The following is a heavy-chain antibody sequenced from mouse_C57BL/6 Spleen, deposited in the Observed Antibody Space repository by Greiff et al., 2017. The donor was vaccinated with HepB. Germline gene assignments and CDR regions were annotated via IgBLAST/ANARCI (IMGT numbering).Heavy chain of an antibody. J-gene: IGHJ2*01. V-gene: IGHV14-4*01. CDR3: TSITTV. D-gene: IGHD1-1*01. Sequence: VHVKQSGAELVRPGASVKLSCTASGFNIKDDYMHWVKQRPEQGLEWIGWIDPENGDTEYASKFQGKATITADTSSNTAYLQLSSLTSEDTAVYYCTSITTVWGQGTTLTVSS. CDR2: IDPENGDT. CDR1: GFNIKDDY.